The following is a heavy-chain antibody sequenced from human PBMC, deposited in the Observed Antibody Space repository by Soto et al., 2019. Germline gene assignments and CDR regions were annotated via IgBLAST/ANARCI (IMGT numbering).Heavy chain of an antibody. CDR1: GFTFSNAW. Sequence: GGSLRLSCAASGFTFSNAWMSWVRQAPGKGLEWVGRIKSKTDGGTTDYAAPVKGRFTISRDDSKNTLYLQMNSLKTEDTAVYYCTTDSGYSSGWYKTGAFDIWGQGTMVTVSS. D-gene: IGHD6-19*01. J-gene: IGHJ3*02. CDR3: TTDSGYSSGWYKTGAFDI. CDR2: IKSKTDGGTT. V-gene: IGHV3-15*01.